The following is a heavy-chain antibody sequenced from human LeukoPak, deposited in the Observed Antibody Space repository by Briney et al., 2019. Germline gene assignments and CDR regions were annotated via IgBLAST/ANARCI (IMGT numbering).Heavy chain of an antibody. D-gene: IGHD3-10*01. CDR3: ARGSGTYYGSGSYHNWFDP. J-gene: IGHJ5*02. Sequence: SEPLSLTCTVSGGSFSSYYWSWIRKPPGKGLEWIGRIYTTGSTNYNPSLKSHVTMSVYTHKNHFSLKLSSVTAADTALYYWARGSGTYYGSGSYHNWFDPWGQGTLVTVSS. CDR1: GGSFSSYY. CDR2: IYTTGST. V-gene: IGHV4-4*07.